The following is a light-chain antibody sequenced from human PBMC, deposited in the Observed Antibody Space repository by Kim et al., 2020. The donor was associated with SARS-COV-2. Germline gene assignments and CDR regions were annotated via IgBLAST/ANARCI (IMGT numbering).Light chain of an antibody. CDR2: ETS. CDR1: QTIRRW. CDR3: LQYNFFPYT. V-gene: IGKV1-5*03. Sequence: SASVGDRVPITCRPSQTIRRWLAWYQQKPGKVPNLLIYETSTLQSGVPSRFSGGGSGTEFTLTINSVQPDDFATYYCLQYNFFPYTFGQGTKLEI. J-gene: IGKJ2*01.